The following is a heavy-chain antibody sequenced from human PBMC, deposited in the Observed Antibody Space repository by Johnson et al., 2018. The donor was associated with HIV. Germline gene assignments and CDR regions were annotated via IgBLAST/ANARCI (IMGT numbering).Heavy chain of an antibody. CDR2: ISWNSGSI. CDR1: GFTFDDYA. Sequence: EVQLVESGGGLVQPGGSLRLSCAASGFTFDDYAMHWVRQAPGKGLEWVSGISWNSGSIGYADSVKGRFTISRENAENSLYLQMNSLRAEDTAVYYCAKRGSRYCSGGSCFDAFDIWGQGTMVTVSS. J-gene: IGHJ3*02. D-gene: IGHD2-15*01. CDR3: AKRGSRYCSGGSCFDAFDI. V-gene: IGHV3-9*01.